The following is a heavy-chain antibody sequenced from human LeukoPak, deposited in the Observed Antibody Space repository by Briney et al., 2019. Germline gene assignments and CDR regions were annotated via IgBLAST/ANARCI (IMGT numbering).Heavy chain of an antibody. D-gene: IGHD6-19*01. V-gene: IGHV3-33*01. CDR3: ARAKDNSGRDGFDI. CDR2: IWYDGSNK. J-gene: IGHJ3*02. CDR1: GFTFSSYG. Sequence: GGSLRLSCAASGFTFSSYGMHWVRQAPGKGLEWVAVIWYDGSNKYYADSVKGRFTISRDNSKNTLYLQMNSLRAKDTAVYYCARAKDNSGRDGFDIWGQGTMVTVSS.